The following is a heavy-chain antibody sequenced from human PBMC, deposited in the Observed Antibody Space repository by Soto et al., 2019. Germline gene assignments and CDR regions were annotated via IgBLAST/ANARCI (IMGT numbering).Heavy chain of an antibody. CDR3: ARSQGSSTSLEIYYYYYYGMDV. J-gene: IGHJ6*02. CDR2: IIPISGTA. V-gene: IGHV1-69*01. Sequence: QVQLVQSGAEVKKPGPSVKVSCRASGDTFSSYALSWVRQAPGRGLEWMGGIIPISGTANYAQKFQGRVTITADESTSTAYMELSSLRSEDTAVYYCARSQGSSTSLEIYYYYYYGMDVWGQGTTVTVSS. CDR1: GDTFSSYA. D-gene: IGHD2-2*01.